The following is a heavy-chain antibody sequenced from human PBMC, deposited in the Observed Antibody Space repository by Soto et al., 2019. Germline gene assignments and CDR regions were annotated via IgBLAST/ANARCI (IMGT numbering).Heavy chain of an antibody. CDR1: GGSISSSSYY. CDR3: ARHGSSLILWFGELFCGAFDI. D-gene: IGHD3-10*01. J-gene: IGHJ3*02. Sequence: QLQLQESGPGLVKPSETLSLTCTVSGGSISSSSYYWGWIRQPPGKGLEWIGSIYYSGSTYYNPSLKSRVTISVDTSKNQFSLKLSSVTAADTAVYYCARHGSSLILWFGELFCGAFDIWGQGTMVTVSS. CDR2: IYYSGST. V-gene: IGHV4-39*01.